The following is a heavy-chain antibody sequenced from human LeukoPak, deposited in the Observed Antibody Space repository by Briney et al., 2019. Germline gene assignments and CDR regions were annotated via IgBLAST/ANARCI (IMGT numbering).Heavy chain of an antibody. CDR3: ATGVAAAPHRTEVYYFDY. D-gene: IGHD6-13*01. J-gene: IGHJ4*02. CDR2: MNPNSGNT. V-gene: IGHV1-8*01. Sequence: ASVKVSCKASGYTFTSYDINWVRQATGQGLEWMGWMNPNSGNTGYAQKFQGRVTMTRNTSISTAYMELSSLRSEDTAVYYCATGVAAAPHRTEVYYFDYWGQGTLVTVSS. CDR1: GYTFTSYD.